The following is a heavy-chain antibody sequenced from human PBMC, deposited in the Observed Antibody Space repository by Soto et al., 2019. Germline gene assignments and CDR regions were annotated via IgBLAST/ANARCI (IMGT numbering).Heavy chain of an antibody. J-gene: IGHJ3*02. Sequence: QVQLQESGPGLVKPSQTLSLTCTVSGGSISSGGYYWSWIRQHPGKGLEWIGYIYYSGSTYYNPSLKSRGTISVDTSKNQFSLKLSSVTVADTAVYYCAREGQRHKYAFDIWGQGTMVTVSS. CDR3: AREGQRHKYAFDI. CDR2: IYYSGST. V-gene: IGHV4-31*03. D-gene: IGHD6-25*01. CDR1: GGSISSGGYY.